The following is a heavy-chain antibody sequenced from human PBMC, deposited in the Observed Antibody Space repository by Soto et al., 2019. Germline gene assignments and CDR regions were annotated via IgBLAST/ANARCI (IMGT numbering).Heavy chain of an antibody. Sequence: QVQLVESGGGVVQPGRSLRLSCAASGFTFSSYGMHWVRQSPGKGLEWVAVISYDGRNKYYADSVKGRFTISRDNSKNTLYLQMNSLRAEDTAVYYCAKDRDPGRYFDLWGRGPLVTVSS. CDR3: AKDRDPGRYFDL. CDR1: GFTFSSYG. CDR2: ISYDGRNK. V-gene: IGHV3-30*18. J-gene: IGHJ2*01.